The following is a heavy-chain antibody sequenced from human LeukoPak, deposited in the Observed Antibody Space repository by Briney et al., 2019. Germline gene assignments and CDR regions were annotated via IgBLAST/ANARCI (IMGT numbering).Heavy chain of an antibody. J-gene: IGHJ4*02. Sequence: GGSLRLSCAASGFTFSSYEMNWVRQAPGKGLEWVSYISSSGSTMYYADSVKGRFTISRDNAKNSLYLQMNSLRAEDTAVYYCARAVPAAYTGSFDYWGQGTLVTVSS. CDR1: GFTFSSYE. V-gene: IGHV3-48*03. D-gene: IGHD2-2*01. CDR2: ISSSGSTM. CDR3: ARAVPAAYTGSFDY.